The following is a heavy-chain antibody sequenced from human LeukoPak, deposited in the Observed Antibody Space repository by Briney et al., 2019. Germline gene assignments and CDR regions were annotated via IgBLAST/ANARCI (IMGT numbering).Heavy chain of an antibody. CDR1: GFTVSSYY. Sequence: AGSLILSCGASGFTVSSYYMSWVRQAPGRGLEWVSVISSGGGTYYAHSVKGRFTISRDNSKNTLYLQMNSLTAEDTAVYYCARVPTTLTSVYFDYWRGGTVDSVAS. CDR2: ISSGGGT. V-gene: IGHV3-53*01. CDR3: ARVPTTLTSVYFDY. J-gene: IGHJ4*02. D-gene: IGHD4-17*01.